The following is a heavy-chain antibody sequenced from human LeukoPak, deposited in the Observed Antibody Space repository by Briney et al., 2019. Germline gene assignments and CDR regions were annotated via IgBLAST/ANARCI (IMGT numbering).Heavy chain of an antibody. CDR3: AKRGVVIRVILVGFHKEAYYFDS. V-gene: IGHV3-23*01. J-gene: IGHJ4*02. CDR2: VSGSGGST. D-gene: IGHD3-22*01. CDR1: GITLSNYG. Sequence: GGSLGLSCAVSGITLSNYGLSWVRQAPGKGLEWVAGVSGSGGSTNYADSVKGRFTISRDNPKNTLYLQMNSLRVEDSAVYFCAKRGVVIRVILVGFHKEAYYFDSWGQGALVTVSS.